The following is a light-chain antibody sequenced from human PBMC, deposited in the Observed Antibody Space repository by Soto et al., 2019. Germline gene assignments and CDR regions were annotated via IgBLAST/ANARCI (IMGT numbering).Light chain of an antibody. CDR2: DVN. V-gene: IGLV2-8*01. CDR1: SSDVGGYNY. J-gene: IGLJ1*01. CDR3: SSYAGNHIYV. Sequence: QSSLTQPPSASVSPGQSVTISCTGTSSDVGGYNYVSWYQQRPGKAPKLMISDVNKRPSGVPDRFSGSKSGNTASLTVSGLQAEDEADYYCSSYAGNHIYVFRGRTKVTVL.